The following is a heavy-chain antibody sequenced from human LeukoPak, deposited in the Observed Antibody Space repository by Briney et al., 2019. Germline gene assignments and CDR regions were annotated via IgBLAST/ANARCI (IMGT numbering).Heavy chain of an antibody. CDR1: GGSISNYF. Sequence: PSETLSLTCSVSGGSISNYFWTWIRQPPGKGLEWIGYIYSSGSTYYNPSLKSRVTISVDTSKNRFSLKPSTVTAADTAVYYCARRPTGDPKFDYWGQGTLVTVSS. D-gene: IGHD7-27*01. J-gene: IGHJ4*02. CDR3: ARRPTGDPKFDY. V-gene: IGHV4-59*08. CDR2: IYSSGST.